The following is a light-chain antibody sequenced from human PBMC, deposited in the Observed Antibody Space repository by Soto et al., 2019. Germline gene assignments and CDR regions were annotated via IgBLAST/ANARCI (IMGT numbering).Light chain of an antibody. V-gene: IGKV3-20*01. CDR1: QSVLINY. CDR2: GDS. Sequence: EIVLTQSPGTLSLSPGETATLSCRASQSVLINYLAWYQQKPDQAPRLLIYGDSRRATGIPDRFSGSGSGTDFTLTITRLEPEDFEMYYCQQYGNIPWTCGQGTKVEVK. CDR3: QQYGNIPWT. J-gene: IGKJ1*01.